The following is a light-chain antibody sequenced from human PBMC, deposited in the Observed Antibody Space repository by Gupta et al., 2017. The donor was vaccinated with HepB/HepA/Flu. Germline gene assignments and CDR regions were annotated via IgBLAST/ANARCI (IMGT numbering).Light chain of an antibody. CDR2: EVS. CDR1: SSDVGSYNL. V-gene: IGLV2-23*02. J-gene: IGLJ1*01. Sequence: SALTQPASVSGSPCPSITISCTGTSSDVGSYNLVSWYQQHPGKAHNLMIYEVSRRPAGVASSFSASKSGNTASLTISAHKEEDEADYYGCSDAGSSNYVFGTGTKVTVL. CDR3: CSDAGSSNYV.